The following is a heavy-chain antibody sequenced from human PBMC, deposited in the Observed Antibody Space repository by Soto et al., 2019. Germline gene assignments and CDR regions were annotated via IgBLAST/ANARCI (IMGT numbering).Heavy chain of an antibody. CDR3: AKIHSGYYIFFDS. V-gene: IGHV3-23*01. Sequence: GGSLRLSCASSGFTFSTYDMSWVRQAPGKGLEWVSGISRSGGTTYYADSVKGRFTISRDDPENTLYLQMNSLRVEDTAVYYCAKIHSGYYIFFDSWGQGALVTFSS. CDR1: GFTFSTYD. J-gene: IGHJ4*02. D-gene: IGHD3-22*01. CDR2: ISRSGGTT.